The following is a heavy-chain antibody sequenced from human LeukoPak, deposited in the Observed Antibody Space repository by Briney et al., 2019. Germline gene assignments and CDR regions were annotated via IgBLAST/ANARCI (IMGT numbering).Heavy chain of an antibody. CDR3: AKGLPGPTKWFGGLRGGAEYFQH. V-gene: IGHV3-30*18. CDR2: ISYDGSNK. J-gene: IGHJ1*01. CDR1: GFTFSSYG. Sequence: GRSPRLSCAASGFTFSSYGMHWVRQAPGKGLEWVAVISYDGSNKYYADSVKGRFTISRDNSKNTLYLQMNSLRAEDTAVYYCAKGLPGPTKWFGGLRGGAEYFQHWGQGTLVTVSS. D-gene: IGHD3-10*01.